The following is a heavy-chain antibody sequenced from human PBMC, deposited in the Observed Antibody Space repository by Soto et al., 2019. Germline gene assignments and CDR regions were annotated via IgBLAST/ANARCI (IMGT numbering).Heavy chain of an antibody. Sequence: QVQLQESGPGLVKPSQTLSLTCTVSGGSISSGDYYWSWMRQHPGKGLEWIGYIYYSGSTYYNPSLKSPVTISVDTSKNQFSLKLSSVTAADTAVYYCARWWSGSRQGFDPWGQGTLVTVSS. CDR3: ARWWSGSRQGFDP. CDR1: GGSISSGDYY. D-gene: IGHD3-3*01. CDR2: IYYSGST. J-gene: IGHJ5*02. V-gene: IGHV4-31*01.